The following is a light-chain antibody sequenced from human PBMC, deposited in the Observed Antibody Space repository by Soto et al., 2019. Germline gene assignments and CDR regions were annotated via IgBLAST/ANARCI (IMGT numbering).Light chain of an antibody. Sequence: DIQMTQSPSTLSASVGDRVAITCRASDNIAPWVAWYQQKPGKAPKLLIYKAANLADEVPSRFAGSGSGTDFTLPITRLQPDDFATYYCQHYNSFSRTFGQGTKVEV. CDR2: KAA. J-gene: IGKJ1*01. V-gene: IGKV1-5*03. CDR1: DNIAPW. CDR3: QHYNSFSRT.